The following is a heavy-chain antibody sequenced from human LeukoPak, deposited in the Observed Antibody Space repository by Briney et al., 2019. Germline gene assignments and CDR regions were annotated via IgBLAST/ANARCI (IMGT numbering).Heavy chain of an antibody. J-gene: IGHJ4*02. D-gene: IGHD6-13*01. CDR3: ARDWHGGYSSSWYLFDY. CDR1: GFNFSSYS. Sequence: GGSLRLSCAASGFNFSSYSMNWVRQAPGKGLEWVSYISSSSSTIYYADSVKGRFTISRDNAKNSLYLQMNSLRAEDTAVYYCARDWHGGYSSSWYLFDYWGQGTLVTVSS. V-gene: IGHV3-48*01. CDR2: ISSSSSTI.